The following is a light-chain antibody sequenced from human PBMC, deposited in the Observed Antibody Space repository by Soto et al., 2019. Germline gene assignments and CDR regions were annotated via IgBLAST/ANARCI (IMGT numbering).Light chain of an antibody. J-gene: IGKJ3*01. CDR2: DAS. Sequence: EIVLTQSPSTVSCSPWERSTLSCRASQSVSNYVAWYQQKPGQAPRLLIYDASNRATGIPARFSGSGSGTDFTLTIISLEPEDFAVYYCQQRSNWPFGPGTKVDIK. V-gene: IGKV3-11*01. CDR3: QQRSNWP. CDR1: QSVSNY.